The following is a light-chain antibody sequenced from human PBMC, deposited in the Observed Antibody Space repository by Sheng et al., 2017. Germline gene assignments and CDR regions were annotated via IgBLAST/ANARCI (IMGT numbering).Light chain of an antibody. V-gene: IGLV1-44*01. Sequence: QSVLTQPPSASETPGQRVTISCSGSSSNIGTNTVNWYQQFPGTAPKLLIYNNNHRPSGVPDRFSGSKSGTSASLAISGLQSEDEAEYYCAAWDDSLNGVVFGGGTKLTVL. J-gene: IGLJ2*01. CDR1: SSNIGTNT. CDR2: NNN. CDR3: AAWDDSLNGVV.